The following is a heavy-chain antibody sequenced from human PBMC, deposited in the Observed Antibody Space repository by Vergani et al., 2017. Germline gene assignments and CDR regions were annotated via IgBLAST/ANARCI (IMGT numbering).Heavy chain of an antibody. CDR1: GYTFTSYY. CDR3: LVYDSSGYYMNFDY. J-gene: IGHJ4*02. V-gene: IGHV1-46*01. Sequence: QVQLVQSGAEVKKPGASVKVSCKASGYTFTSYYMHWVRQAPGQGLEWMGIINPSGGSTSYAQKVQGRVTMTRDTSTSTVYMELSSLRSEDTAVYYCLVYDSSGYYMNFDYWGQGTLVTVSS. D-gene: IGHD3-22*01. CDR2: INPSGGST.